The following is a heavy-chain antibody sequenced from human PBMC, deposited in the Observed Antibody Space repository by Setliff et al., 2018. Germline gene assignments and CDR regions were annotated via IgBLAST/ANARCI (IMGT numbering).Heavy chain of an antibody. CDR1: GYTFTSYD. D-gene: IGHD1-26*01. J-gene: IGHJ3*02. CDR3: ARDLRELLYAFDI. CDR2: ISAYNGNT. Sequence: ASVKVSCKASGYTFTSYDINWVRQAPGQGLEWMGWISAYNGNTNYAQKLQGRVTMTTDTSTSTAYMELRSLRSDDTAVYYCARDLRELLYAFDIWGQGTMVTVSS. V-gene: IGHV1-18*01.